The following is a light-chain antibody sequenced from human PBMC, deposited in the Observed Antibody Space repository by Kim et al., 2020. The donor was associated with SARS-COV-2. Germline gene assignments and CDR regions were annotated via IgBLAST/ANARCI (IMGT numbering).Light chain of an antibody. V-gene: IGKV1-17*01. J-gene: IGKJ5*01. Sequence: ASVGDRVTITGRASHDSRNDLGWYQQNRGRAPKRLIYGASSWQSGVPSRFSGSGSGTEFTLTISSVQPEDFATYFCLQHSTSPITFGQGTRLEIK. CDR3: LQHSTSPIT. CDR2: GAS. CDR1: HDSRND.